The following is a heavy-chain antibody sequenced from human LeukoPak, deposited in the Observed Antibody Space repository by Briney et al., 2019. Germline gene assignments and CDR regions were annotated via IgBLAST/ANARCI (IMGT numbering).Heavy chain of an antibody. D-gene: IGHD2-15*01. V-gene: IGHV1-69*05. CDR1: GGTFSSYA. CDR3: ARSRYCSGGSCYYPDY. Sequence: SVKVSCKASGGTFSSYAISWVRQAPGQGLEWMGGIIPIFGTANYAQKFQGRVTMNRDTSTNTVYMELSSLRSEDTAVYYCARSRYCSGGSCYYPDYWGQGTLVTVSS. CDR2: IIPIFGTA. J-gene: IGHJ4*02.